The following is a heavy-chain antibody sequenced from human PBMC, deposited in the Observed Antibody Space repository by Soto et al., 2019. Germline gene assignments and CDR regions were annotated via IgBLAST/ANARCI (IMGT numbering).Heavy chain of an antibody. D-gene: IGHD3-10*01. Sequence: QVQLQESGPGLVKPSQTLSLTCTVSGGSISRGGYYWSWIRQHPGRGLEWIGYIYYSGTSYYNPSLKSRVTISVDTSNNQFSLKLNSVTAADTAVYYCARDYYGSGSLGYGMDVWGQGTTVPVS. J-gene: IGHJ6*02. CDR1: GGSISRGGYY. V-gene: IGHV4-31*03. CDR2: IYYSGTS. CDR3: ARDYYGSGSLGYGMDV.